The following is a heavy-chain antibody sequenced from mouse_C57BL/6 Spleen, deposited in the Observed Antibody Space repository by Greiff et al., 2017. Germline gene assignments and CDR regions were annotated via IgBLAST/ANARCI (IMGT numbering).Heavy chain of an antibody. D-gene: IGHD2-12*01. J-gene: IGHJ4*01. V-gene: IGHV1-54*01. CDR1: GYAFTNYL. Sequence: VKLQQSGAGLVRPGTSVKVSCKASGYAFTNYLIEWVKQRPGKGLEWLGVINPGSGGTNYNEKFKGKATLTADKSSSTAYMQRSSLTSEDAAVYFCSRTYDVRNDYWGQGTSVTVSS. CDR2: INPGSGGT. CDR3: SRTYDVRNDY.